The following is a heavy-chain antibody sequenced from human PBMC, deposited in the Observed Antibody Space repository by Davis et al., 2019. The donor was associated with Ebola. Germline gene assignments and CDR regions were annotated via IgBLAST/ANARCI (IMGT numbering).Heavy chain of an antibody. D-gene: IGHD3-10*01. CDR2: ISGSGGST. J-gene: IGHJ6*02. CDR1: GFTFSSYA. Sequence: GGSLRLSCAASGFTFSSYAMSWVRQAPGKGLEWVSAISGSGGSTYYADSVKGRFTISRDNSKNTLYLQMNSLRAEDTAVYYCAKLAAPPKYVLLWFGEEYYGMDVWGQGTTVTVSS. CDR3: AKLAAPPKYVLLWFGEEYYGMDV. V-gene: IGHV3-23*01.